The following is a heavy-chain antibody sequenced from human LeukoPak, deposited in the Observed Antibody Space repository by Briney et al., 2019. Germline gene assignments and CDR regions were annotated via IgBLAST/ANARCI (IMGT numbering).Heavy chain of an antibody. V-gene: IGHV1-2*02. CDR3: ARRGYSYGCYDY. CDR2: INPNTGAT. Sequence: ASVKVSCKASGYTFTGYYMRWVRQAPGQGLEWMGWINPNTGATNYAQKFQGRVTMTRDTSISAAYMELNRLRSDDTAVYYCARRGYSYGCYDYWGLGTLVTVSS. D-gene: IGHD5-18*01. CDR1: GYTFTGYY. J-gene: IGHJ4*02.